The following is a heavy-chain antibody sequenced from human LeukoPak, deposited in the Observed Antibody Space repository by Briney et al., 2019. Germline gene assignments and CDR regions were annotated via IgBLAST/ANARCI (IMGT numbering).Heavy chain of an antibody. CDR3: ARAPLYCSGGSCSGGNWFDL. D-gene: IGHD2-15*01. CDR2: ISSSSSYI. J-gene: IGHJ5*02. CDR1: GFTFSSYS. V-gene: IGHV3-21*01. Sequence: GGSLRLSCAASGFTFSSYSMNWVRQAPGKGLEWVSSISSSSSYIYYADSVKGRFTISRDNAKNSLYLQMNSLRAEDTAVYYCARAPLYCSGGSCSGGNWFDLWGQGTLVTVSS.